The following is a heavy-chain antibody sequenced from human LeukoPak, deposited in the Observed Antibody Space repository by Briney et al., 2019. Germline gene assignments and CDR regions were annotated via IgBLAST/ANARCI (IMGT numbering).Heavy chain of an antibody. J-gene: IGHJ5*02. CDR2: INPSGGST. V-gene: IGHV1-46*01. D-gene: IGHD2-2*01. CDR3: ARGCSSTSCYLPSWFDP. Sequence: ASVKVSCKASGYTFTSYYMYWVRQAPGQGLEWMGIINPSGGSTSYAQKFQGRVTMTRDTSTSTVYMELSSLRSEDTAVYYCARGCSSTSCYLPSWFDPWGQGTLVTVSS. CDR1: GYTFTSYY.